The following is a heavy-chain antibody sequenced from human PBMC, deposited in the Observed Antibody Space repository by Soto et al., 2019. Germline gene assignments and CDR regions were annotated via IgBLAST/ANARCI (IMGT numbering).Heavy chain of an antibody. V-gene: IGHV3-74*01. CDR1: GFTFSTYW. CDR2: INSDASHT. D-gene: IGHD3-3*01. CDR3: ARVYGRGFLRPTNWFDP. Sequence: GGSLRLSCAASGFTFSTYWMHWIRQVPGKGLEWVSRINSDASHTYYADSVKGRFTISRDNAKNTLHLEMNSLRAEDTAVYYCARVYGRGFLRPTNWFDPWGQGTLVTVSS. J-gene: IGHJ5*02.